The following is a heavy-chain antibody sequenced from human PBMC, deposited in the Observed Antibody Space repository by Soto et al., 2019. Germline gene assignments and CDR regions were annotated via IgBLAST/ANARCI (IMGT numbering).Heavy chain of an antibody. D-gene: IGHD3-10*01. Sequence: QVQLVQSGAEERKPGASVKVSCKASGYTFSTYAMHWVRRAPGQSLECMGWFNGGNGNIKYSQKFEGSVTITTATAASTAYMELNMLRSEDTAVYYCARGNVRGGCLDYWGQGTLVSVSS. CDR2: FNGGNGNI. V-gene: IGHV1-3*05. CDR1: GYTFSTYA. CDR3: ARGNVRGGCLDY. J-gene: IGHJ4*02.